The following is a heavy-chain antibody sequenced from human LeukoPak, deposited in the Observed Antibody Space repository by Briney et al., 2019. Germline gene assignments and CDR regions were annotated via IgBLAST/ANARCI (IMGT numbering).Heavy chain of an antibody. J-gene: IGHJ6*04. D-gene: IGHD3-10*02. CDR2: IYSDNT. V-gene: IGHV3-23*03. Sequence: GGSLRLSYAASGFTFSSYAMSWVRQAPGKGLEWVSFIYSDNTHYSDSVKGRFTISRDNSKNTLYLQMNSLRAEDTAVYYCAELGITMIGGVWGKGTRSPSPQ. CDR3: AELGITMIGGV. CDR1: GFTFSSYA.